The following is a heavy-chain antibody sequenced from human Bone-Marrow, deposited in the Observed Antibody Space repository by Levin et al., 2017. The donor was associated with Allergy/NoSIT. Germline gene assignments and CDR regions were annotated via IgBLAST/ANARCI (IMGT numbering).Heavy chain of an antibody. CDR3: ARDLEYYYDSSGYYVRSPQYLAADY. J-gene: IGHJ4*02. CDR2: ISYDGSNK. Sequence: PGGSLRLSCAASGFAFSSYGMHWVRQAPGQGLEWVTVISYDGSNKYYADSVKGRFTISRDNSKSTLYLQMNSLRAEDTAVYYCARDLEYYYDSSGYYVRSPQYLAADYWGQGTLVTVSS. CDR1: GFAFSSYG. V-gene: IGHV3-30-3*01. D-gene: IGHD3-22*01.